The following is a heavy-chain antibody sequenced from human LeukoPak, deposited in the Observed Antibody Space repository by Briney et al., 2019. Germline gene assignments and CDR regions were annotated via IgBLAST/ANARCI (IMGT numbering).Heavy chain of an antibody. D-gene: IGHD1-7*01. V-gene: IGHV3-21*01. CDR3: ARRTFPNDAFDV. J-gene: IGHJ3*01. CDR1: GFTFSTFS. Sequence: GGSLRLSCAASGFTFSTFSMNWVRQTPGKGLEWVSAISGSGSDIYYADSVKGRFTISRDKPKRSLYLQMNSLRAEDTAVYYCARRTFPNDAFDVWGQGTVVTVS. CDR2: ISGSGSDI.